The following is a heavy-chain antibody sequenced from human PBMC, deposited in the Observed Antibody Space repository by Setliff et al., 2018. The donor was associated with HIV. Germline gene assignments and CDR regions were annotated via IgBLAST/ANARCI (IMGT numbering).Heavy chain of an antibody. D-gene: IGHD5-18*01. CDR3: ARDQLWSKATFDI. Sequence: GESLKISCVASGFSVSFNYMNWVRQAPGKGLEWVSSISSSSSYIYYADSVKGRFTISRDNAKNSLYLQMNSLRAEDTAVYYCARDQLWSKATFDIWGQGTMVTVSS. CDR2: ISSSSSYI. CDR1: GFSVSFNY. J-gene: IGHJ3*02. V-gene: IGHV3-21*01.